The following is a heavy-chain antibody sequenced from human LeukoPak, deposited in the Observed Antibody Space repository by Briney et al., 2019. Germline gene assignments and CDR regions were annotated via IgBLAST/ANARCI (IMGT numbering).Heavy chain of an antibody. CDR2: IYYSGTT. V-gene: IGHV4-59*01. J-gene: IGHJ4*02. CDR3: ARVMSSGWTGFDY. D-gene: IGHD6-19*01. Sequence: PSETLSLTCTVSGGSISNYYWSWIRQPPGKGLEWIGYIYYSGTTNYSPSLKSRVTISVDTSKNQFSLKLSSVTAADTAVHYCARVMSSGWTGFDYWGQGTLVTVSS. CDR1: GGSISNYY.